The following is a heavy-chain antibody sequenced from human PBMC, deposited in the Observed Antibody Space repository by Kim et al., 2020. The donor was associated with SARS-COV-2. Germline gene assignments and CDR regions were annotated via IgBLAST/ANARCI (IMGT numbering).Heavy chain of an antibody. Sequence: YADSVKALFTIPRDNDKNSVYLQMDSLRAEDTAKYYCGRDLSSGLPGGFDYWGQGTLVTVSS. V-gene: IGHV3-11*06. CDR3: GRDLSSGLPGGFDY. D-gene: IGHD6-19*01. J-gene: IGHJ4*02.